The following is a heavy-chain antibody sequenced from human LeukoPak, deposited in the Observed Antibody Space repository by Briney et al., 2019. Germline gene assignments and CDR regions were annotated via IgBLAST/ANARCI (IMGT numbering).Heavy chain of an antibody. CDR2: IWYDGSNK. CDR3: ARKISCGGDCYSLDY. V-gene: IGHV3-33*01. D-gene: IGHD2-21*01. Sequence: PGRSLRLSCAASGFTFSSYGMHWVRQAPGKGLEWVAVIWYDGSNKYYADSVKGRFTISRGNSKNTLYLQMNSLRAEDTAVYYCARKISCGGDCYSLDYWGQGTLVTVSS. J-gene: IGHJ4*02. CDR1: GFTFSSYG.